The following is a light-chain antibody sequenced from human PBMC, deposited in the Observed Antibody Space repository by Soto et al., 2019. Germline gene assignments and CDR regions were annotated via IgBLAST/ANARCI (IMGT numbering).Light chain of an antibody. CDR2: NDN. J-gene: IGLJ2*01. V-gene: IGLV1-44*01. Sequence: QSVLTQPPSVSGAPGQRVTISCSGSSSNIGAGYDVNWYRQLPGTAPKLLIYNDNERPSGVPDRFSGSRSGTSASLAISGLQSADEADYYCAAWDDSLNGVVFGGGTKLTVL. CDR1: SSNIGAGYD. CDR3: AAWDDSLNGVV.